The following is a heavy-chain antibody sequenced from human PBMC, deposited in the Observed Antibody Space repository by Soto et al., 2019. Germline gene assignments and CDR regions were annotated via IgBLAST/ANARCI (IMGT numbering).Heavy chain of an antibody. V-gene: IGHV4-59*01. J-gene: IGHJ6*02. CDR3: ARDSMVRGLSYGMDV. D-gene: IGHD3-10*01. CDR2: IYYSGSI. CDR1: GGSISSYY. Sequence: SETLSLTCTVSGGSISSYYWSWIRQPPGKGLEWIGYIYYSGSINYNPSLKSRVTISVDTSKNQFSLKLSSVTAADTAVYYCARDSMVRGLSYGMDVWGQGTTVTVSS.